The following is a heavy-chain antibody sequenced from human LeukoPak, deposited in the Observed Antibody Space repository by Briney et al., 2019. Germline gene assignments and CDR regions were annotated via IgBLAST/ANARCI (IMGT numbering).Heavy chain of an antibody. J-gene: IGHJ4*02. CDR1: GGSVGTYY. CDR2: IFYTGTT. Sequence: ASETLSLTCNVSGGSVGTYYWSWLRQSPGKGLEWIGYIFYTGTTNYNPSLKSRVTLSVDTSQNQFSLRLNSVTAADTAVYYCARLNDVLGASYTPSRIFDYWGQGTLVTVSS. D-gene: IGHD3-3*01. CDR3: ARLNDVLGASYTPSRIFDY. V-gene: IGHV4-59*02.